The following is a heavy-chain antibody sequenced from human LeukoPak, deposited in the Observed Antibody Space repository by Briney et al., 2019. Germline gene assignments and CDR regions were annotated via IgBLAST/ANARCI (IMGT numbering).Heavy chain of an antibody. CDR1: GFTVSSNY. CDR3: AKDRGTMIVVVNFDY. J-gene: IGHJ4*02. V-gene: IGHV3-53*01. Sequence: PGGSLRLSCAASGFTVSSNYMSWVRQAPGKGLEWVSVIYSGGSTYYADSVKGRFTISRDNSKNTLYLQMNSLRAEDTAVYYCAKDRGTMIVVVNFDYWGQGTLVTVST. D-gene: IGHD3-22*01. CDR2: IYSGGST.